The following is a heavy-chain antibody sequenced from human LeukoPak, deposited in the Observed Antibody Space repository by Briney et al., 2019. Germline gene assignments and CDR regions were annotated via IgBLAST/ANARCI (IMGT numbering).Heavy chain of an antibody. V-gene: IGHV1-69*05. CDR1: GGTFSSYA. J-gene: IGHJ4*02. CDR3: ARECSGGSCQLDY. D-gene: IGHD2-15*01. Sequence: GASVTVSCKASGGTFSSYAISWVRQAPGQGLEWMGGIIPIFGTANYAQKLQGRVTMTTDTSTSTAYMELRSLRSDDTAVYYCARECSGGSCQLDYWGQGTLVTVSS. CDR2: IIPIFGTA.